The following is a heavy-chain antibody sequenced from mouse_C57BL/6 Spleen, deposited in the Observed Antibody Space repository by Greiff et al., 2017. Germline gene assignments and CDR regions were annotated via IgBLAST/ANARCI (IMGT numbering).Heavy chain of an antibody. Sequence: EVQVVESGGGLVKPGGSLKLSCAASGFTFSSYAMSWVRQTPEKRLEWVATISDGGSYTYYPDNVKGRFTISRDNAKNNLYLQMSHLKSEDTAMYYCAKNGDTRGYFDYWGQGTTLTVSS. CDR1: GFTFSSYA. CDR2: ISDGGSYT. CDR3: AKNGDTRGYFDY. J-gene: IGHJ2*01. D-gene: IGHD3-1*01. V-gene: IGHV5-4*01.